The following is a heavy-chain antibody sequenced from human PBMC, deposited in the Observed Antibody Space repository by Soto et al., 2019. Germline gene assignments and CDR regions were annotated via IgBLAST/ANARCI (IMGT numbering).Heavy chain of an antibody. J-gene: IGHJ4*02. CDR1: GFTFSHYP. Sequence: EVQVSESGGGLVQPGGSLRLSCPTSGFTFSHYPMNWVRQAPGKGLEWVSGISAGGDRTYYADSVKGRFTIFRDNSKNSVSLQMNSLRVEDTAVYYCARRVWGQGTLVTVSS. V-gene: IGHV3-23*01. CDR2: ISAGGDRT. CDR3: ARRV.